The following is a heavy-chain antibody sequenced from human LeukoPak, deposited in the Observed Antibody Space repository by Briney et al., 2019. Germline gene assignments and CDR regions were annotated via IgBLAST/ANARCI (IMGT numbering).Heavy chain of an antibody. Sequence: GGSLRLPCAASGFTFSSYAMHWVRQAPGKGLEWVAVISYDGSNKYYADSVKGRFTISRDNSKNTLYLQMNSLRAEDTAVYYCARETGSAVGSTDFDYWGQGTLVTVPS. D-gene: IGHD4-17*01. CDR2: ISYDGSNK. CDR3: ARETGSAVGSTDFDY. CDR1: GFTFSSYA. V-gene: IGHV3-30-3*01. J-gene: IGHJ4*02.